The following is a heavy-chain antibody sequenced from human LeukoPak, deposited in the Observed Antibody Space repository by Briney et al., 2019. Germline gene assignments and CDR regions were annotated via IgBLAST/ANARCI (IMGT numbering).Heavy chain of an antibody. CDR2: TNPNSGGT. D-gene: IGHD6-19*01. CDR3: VEAVAGTYFDY. Sequence: RASVKVSCKASGYTFTGYYMHWVRQAPGQGLEWMGWTNPNSGGTNYAQKFQGRGTMTRDTSISTAYMELSRLRSDDTVVYYCVEAVAGTYFDYWGQGTLVTVSS. CDR1: GYTFTGYY. J-gene: IGHJ4*02. V-gene: IGHV1-2*02.